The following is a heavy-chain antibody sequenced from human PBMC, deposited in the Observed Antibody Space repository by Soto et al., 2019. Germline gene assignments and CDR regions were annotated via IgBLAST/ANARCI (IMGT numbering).Heavy chain of an antibody. CDR1: GGTFSSHA. Sequence: QVQLVQSGAEVKKPGSSVKVSCKVSGGTFSSHAINWLRQAPGQGFEWMGVIIPITETPNNAEKFQGRVIITADKSTTTVYMEVSSLTFDDTAVYFCARGNKGPGHYGPGSQGWYGPWGQGTLVTVSS. V-gene: IGHV1-69*06. CDR2: IIPITETP. J-gene: IGHJ5*02. CDR3: ARGNKGPGHYGPGSQGWYGP. D-gene: IGHD3-10*01.